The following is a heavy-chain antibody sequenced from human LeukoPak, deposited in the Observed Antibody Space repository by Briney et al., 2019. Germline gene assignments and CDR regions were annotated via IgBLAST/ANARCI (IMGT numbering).Heavy chain of an antibody. CDR1: GGSFSGYY. CDR2: IYHSGST. Sequence: SETLSLTCAVYGGSFSGYYWGWIRQPPGKGLEWIGSIYHSGSTYYNPSLKSRVTISVDTSKNQFSLKLSSVTAADTAVYYCARDSPPAYCSGGSCYFDYWGQGTLVTVSS. V-gene: IGHV4-38-2*02. D-gene: IGHD2-15*01. CDR3: ARDSPPAYCSGGSCYFDY. J-gene: IGHJ4*02.